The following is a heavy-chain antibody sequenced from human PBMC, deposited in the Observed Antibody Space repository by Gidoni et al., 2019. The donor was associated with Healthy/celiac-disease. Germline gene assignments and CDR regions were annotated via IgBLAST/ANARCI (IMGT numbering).Heavy chain of an antibody. V-gene: IGHV3-30-3*01. CDR3: ARDWGSGSYLDY. J-gene: IGHJ4*02. CDR1: GFPFSSYA. Sequence: QVQLVESGGGVVQPGRSLRRPCAASGFPFSSYAMHWVRQAPGKGLGWVAVISYDGSNKYYADSVKGRFTISRDNSKNTLYLQMNSLRAEDTAVYYCARDWGSGSYLDYWGQGTLVTVSS. CDR2: ISYDGSNK. D-gene: IGHD3-10*01.